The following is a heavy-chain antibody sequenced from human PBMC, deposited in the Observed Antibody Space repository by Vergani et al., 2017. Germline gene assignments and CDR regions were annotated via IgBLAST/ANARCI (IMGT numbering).Heavy chain of an antibody. V-gene: IGHV4-30-4*08. J-gene: IGHJ5*02. D-gene: IGHD3-10*01. CDR1: GGSISSGDYY. CDR2: IHYSGST. CDR3: GRVADFYGLGSRLLDL. Sequence: QVQLQESGPGLVKPSQTLSLTCTVSGGSISSGDYYWSWIRQPPGKGLEWIGYIHYSGSTYYNPSLKSRVTISVDTSKNQFSLKLSSVTAADTAVYYCGRVADFYGLGSRLLDLWGQGILVTVSS.